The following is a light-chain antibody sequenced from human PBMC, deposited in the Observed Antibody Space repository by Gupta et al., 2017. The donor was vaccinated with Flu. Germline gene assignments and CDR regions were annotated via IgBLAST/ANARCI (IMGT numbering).Light chain of an antibody. CDR3: QQYNDWPPVT. Sequence: ILMTQSPATLSVSPGERVTLSCRASQSVSSNLAWYQQKPGQAPRLLIYGASTRATAIPVRFSGSGYGTDFTLTISSRQSEDFAIYYCQQYNDWPPVTFGQGTRMEIK. CDR1: QSVSSN. J-gene: IGKJ5*01. CDR2: GAS. V-gene: IGKV3-15*01.